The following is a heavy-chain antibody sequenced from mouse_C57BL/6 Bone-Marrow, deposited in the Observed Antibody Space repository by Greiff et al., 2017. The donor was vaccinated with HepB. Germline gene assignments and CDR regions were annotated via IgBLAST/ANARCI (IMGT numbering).Heavy chain of an antibody. V-gene: IGHV1-15*01. Sequence: QVQLQQSGAELVRPGASVTLSCKASGYTFTDYEMHWVKQTPVHGLEWIGAIDPETGGTAYNQKFKGKAILTADKSSSTAYMVLRSLTSEDSAVYYCSYYYGGSPFAYWGQGTLVTVSA. D-gene: IGHD1-1*01. CDR2: IDPETGGT. CDR3: SYYYGGSPFAY. CDR1: GYTFTDYE. J-gene: IGHJ3*01.